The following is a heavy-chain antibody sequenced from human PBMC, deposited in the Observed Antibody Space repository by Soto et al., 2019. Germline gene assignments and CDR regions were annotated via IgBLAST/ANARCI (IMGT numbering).Heavy chain of an antibody. CDR2: IYHSGST. D-gene: IGHD5-12*01. CDR3: ARGDSDYDYWYFDL. V-gene: IGHV4-30-2*01. CDR1: GGSISSGGNS. J-gene: IGHJ2*01. Sequence: QLQLQESGSGLVKPSQTLSLTCAVSGGSISSGGNSWSWIRQPPGKGLEWIGYIYHSGSTYYNPSLKSRVTISVDRSKNQFSLNLSSVTTADTAVYYCARGDSDYDYWYFDLWGRGTLVTVSS.